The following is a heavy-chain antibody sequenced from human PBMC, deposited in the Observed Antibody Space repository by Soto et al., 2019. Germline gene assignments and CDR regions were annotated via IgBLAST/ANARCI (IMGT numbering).Heavy chain of an antibody. J-gene: IGHJ5*02. Sequence: GASVKVSCKASGYTFTSYGISWVRQAPGQGLEWMGWISAYNGNTNYAQKLQGRVTMTTDTSTSTAYMELRSLRSDDTAVYYCARDVYYYDSSGYYHNWFDPWGQGTLVT. V-gene: IGHV1-18*04. D-gene: IGHD3-22*01. CDR2: ISAYNGNT. CDR1: GYTFTSYG. CDR3: ARDVYYYDSSGYYHNWFDP.